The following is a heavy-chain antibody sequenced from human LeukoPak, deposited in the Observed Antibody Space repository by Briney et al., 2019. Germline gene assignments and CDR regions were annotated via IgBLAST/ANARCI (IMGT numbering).Heavy chain of an antibody. D-gene: IGHD1-7*01. Sequence: GASVKVSCKASGGTFSSYAISWVRQAPGQGLEWMGGIIPIFGTANYAQKFQGRVTITADESTSTAYMELSSLRSEDTAVYYCARDWNYASGAYDYGMGVWGQGTTVTVSS. V-gene: IGHV1-69*13. J-gene: IGHJ6*02. CDR2: IIPIFGTA. CDR3: ARDWNYASGAYDYGMGV. CDR1: GGTFSSYA.